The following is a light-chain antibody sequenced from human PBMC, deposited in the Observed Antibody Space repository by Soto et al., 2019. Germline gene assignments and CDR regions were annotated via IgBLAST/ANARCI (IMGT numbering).Light chain of an antibody. V-gene: IGLV2-23*01. CDR2: EAT. Sequence: QSALTQPASVSGSPGQSITLSCTGTSSDVGSYNLVSWHQQHPGQAPKLLIYEATKRPSGVSNRLSGSKSGNTASLTISGLQAEDEADYYCCSYARSRTWVFGGGTKLTVL. J-gene: IGLJ3*02. CDR1: SSDVGSYNL. CDR3: CSYARSRTWV.